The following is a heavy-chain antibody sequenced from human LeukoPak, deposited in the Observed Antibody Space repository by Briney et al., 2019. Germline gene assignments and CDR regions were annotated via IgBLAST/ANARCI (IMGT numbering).Heavy chain of an antibody. D-gene: IGHD1-26*01. J-gene: IGHJ4*02. Sequence: GGSLRLSCAASGFTFSSYAMSWVRQAPGKELEWVSAISGSGGSTYYADSVKGRFTISRDNSKNTLYLQMNSLRAEDTAVYYCAKDHGVVGATFFDYWGQGTLVTVSS. CDR3: AKDHGVVGATFFDY. CDR1: GFTFSSYA. V-gene: IGHV3-23*01. CDR2: ISGSGGST.